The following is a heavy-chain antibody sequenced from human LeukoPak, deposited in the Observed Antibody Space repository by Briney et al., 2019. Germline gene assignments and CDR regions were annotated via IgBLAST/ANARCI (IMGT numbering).Heavy chain of an antibody. J-gene: IGHJ4*02. Sequence: ASVKVSCKASGGTFSSYAISWVRQAPGQGLEWMGGIIPIFGTANYAQKFQGRVTITADESTSTAYMELSSLRSEDTAVYYCARGHYGDYSDGIWDYWGQGTLVTVSS. CDR1: GGTFSSYA. V-gene: IGHV1-69*13. CDR2: IIPIFGTA. D-gene: IGHD4-17*01. CDR3: ARGHYGDYSDGIWDY.